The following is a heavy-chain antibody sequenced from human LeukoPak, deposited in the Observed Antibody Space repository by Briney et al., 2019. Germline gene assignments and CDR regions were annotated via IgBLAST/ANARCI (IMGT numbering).Heavy chain of an antibody. CDR3: AKDGDMGTGTTN. Sequence: GLXXXSAISGSGGSTYYADSVKGRFTISRDNSKNTLYLQMNSLRAEDTAVYYCAKDGDMGTGTTNWGQGTLVTVSS. CDR2: ISGSGGST. J-gene: IGHJ4*02. D-gene: IGHD1-7*01. V-gene: IGHV3-23*01.